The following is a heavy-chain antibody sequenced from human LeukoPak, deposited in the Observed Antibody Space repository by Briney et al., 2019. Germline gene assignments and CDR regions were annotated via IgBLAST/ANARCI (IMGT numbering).Heavy chain of an antibody. D-gene: IGHD2-2*01. Sequence: SGGSLRLSCAASGFTFSNYAIHWVRQAPGKGLEWVSIVGGRGVKTYYADSVKGRFTISRDNSKNTVYLQMNSLRAEDTAVYYCPKRGDCSGTCTYDYWGQGTLVTVSS. CDR3: PKRGDCSGTCTYDY. CDR2: VGGRGVKT. V-gene: IGHV3-23*01. J-gene: IGHJ4*02. CDR1: GFTFSNYA.